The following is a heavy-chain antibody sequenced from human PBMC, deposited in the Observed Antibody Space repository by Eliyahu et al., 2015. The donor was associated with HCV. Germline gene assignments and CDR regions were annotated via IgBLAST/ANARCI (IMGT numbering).Heavy chain of an antibody. J-gene: IGHJ5*02. Sequence: QVQLQESGPGLVKPSETLSLTCTVSGGSISSYYWXWIRQPPGKGLEWIAYIYYSGRTHHNPPLKSRVTISVDTSKNQFSLKLNSVTAADTAVYYCASGGGGIAVAGTGGWFDPWGQGTLVTVSS. V-gene: IGHV4-59*01. CDR3: ASGGGGIAVAGTGGWFDP. D-gene: IGHD6-19*01. CDR2: IYYSGRT. CDR1: GGSISSYY.